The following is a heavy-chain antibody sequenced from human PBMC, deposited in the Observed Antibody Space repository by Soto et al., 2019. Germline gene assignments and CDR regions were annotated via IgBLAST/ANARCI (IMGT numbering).Heavy chain of an antibody. CDR1: GGSVSTGVHY. D-gene: IGHD6-13*01. Sequence: QVQLQESGPGLVKPSETLSLTCTVSVSGGSVSTGVHYWSWIRQPPGKGLEWIGYIYYSGSTNYNPSRESRVTISVDTSKNQFSLKLTSVTAADTAVYYCARGYYTSWYWFDRWGRGTLVTVSS. CDR2: IYYSGST. CDR3: ARGYYTSWYWFDR. V-gene: IGHV4-61*08. J-gene: IGHJ2*01.